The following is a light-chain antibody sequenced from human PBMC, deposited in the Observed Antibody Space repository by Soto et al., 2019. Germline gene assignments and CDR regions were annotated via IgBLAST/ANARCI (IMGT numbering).Light chain of an antibody. J-gene: IGKJ2*01. V-gene: IGKV3-15*01. Sequence: EIVMTQSPATLSVSPRERATLSCRASQRISSNLAWYQQKPGQAPRLLIYGASTRATGIPERFSGSGSGTEFTLTISSLQSEDFAVYYCQQYNNWTPAYTFGQGTK. CDR2: GAS. CDR3: QQYNNWTPAYT. CDR1: QRISSN.